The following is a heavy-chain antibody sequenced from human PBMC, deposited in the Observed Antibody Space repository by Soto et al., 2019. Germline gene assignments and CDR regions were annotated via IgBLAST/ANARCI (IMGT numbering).Heavy chain of an antibody. CDR3: ARHGGSFSGGMCYRGLFHF. V-gene: IGHV4-39*01. D-gene: IGHD2-15*01. CDR1: GDSISSYNYY. Sequence: SETLSLTCTVSGDSISSYNYYWGWIRQPPGRGLEWIGSISYSGTTYYTPSLKSRVAIFEDTPKNQFSLRLSSVTAGDTAVYYCARHGGSFSGGMCYRGLFHFWGQGTVVTVSS. CDR2: ISYSGTT. J-gene: IGHJ4*02.